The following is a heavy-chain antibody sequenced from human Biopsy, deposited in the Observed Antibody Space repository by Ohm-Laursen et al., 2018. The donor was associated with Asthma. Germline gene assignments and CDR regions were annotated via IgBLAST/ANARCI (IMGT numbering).Heavy chain of an antibody. Sequence: SLRLSCAASGFTFSSSAMSWVRQAPGKGLERVSAITGSGGTTYYADSVRGRFTISRDNSKSTLFIQMDSLSAEDTAVYYCAKDFRGIAVAGDRGFDYWGQGTLVTVSS. CDR1: GFTFSSSA. CDR2: ITGSGGTT. V-gene: IGHV3-23*01. D-gene: IGHD6-19*01. CDR3: AKDFRGIAVAGDRGFDY. J-gene: IGHJ4*02.